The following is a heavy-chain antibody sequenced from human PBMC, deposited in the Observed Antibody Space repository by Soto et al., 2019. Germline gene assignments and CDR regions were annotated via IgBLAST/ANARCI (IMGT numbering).Heavy chain of an antibody. CDR3: ARGIQLWLGRSGYFDY. D-gene: IGHD5-18*01. J-gene: IGHJ4*02. V-gene: IGHV4-39*01. CDR1: GGSISSSSYY. Sequence: QLQLQESGPGLVKPSETLSLTCTVSGGSISSSSYYWGWIRQPPGEGLEWIGSIYYSGSTYYNPSLKSRVTISVDTSKNQFSLKLSSVTAADTAVYYCARGIQLWLGRSGYFDYWGQGTLVTVSS. CDR2: IYYSGST.